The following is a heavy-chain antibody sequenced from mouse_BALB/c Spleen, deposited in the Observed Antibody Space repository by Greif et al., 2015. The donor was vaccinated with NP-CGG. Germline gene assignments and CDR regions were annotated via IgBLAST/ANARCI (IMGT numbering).Heavy chain of an antibody. V-gene: IGHV1-15*01. J-gene: IGHJ3*01. Sequence: QVQLQQSGAELVRPGASVTLSCKASGYTFTDYEMHWVKQTPVHGLEWIGAIDPETGGTAYNQKFKGKATLTADKSSSTAYMELRSLTSEDSAVYYCTRRELGGFAYWGQGTLVTVSA. CDR3: TRRELGGFAY. D-gene: IGHD2-12*01. CDR2: IDPETGGT. CDR1: GYTFTDYE.